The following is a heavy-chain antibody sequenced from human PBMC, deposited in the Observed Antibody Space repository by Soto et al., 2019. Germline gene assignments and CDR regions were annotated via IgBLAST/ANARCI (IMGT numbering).Heavy chain of an antibody. D-gene: IGHD1-26*01. Sequence: AVKCSFKASGGTFSSYAISWVRQAPGQGLEWMGGIIPIFGTANYAQKFQGRVTITADESTSTAYMQLSSLRSEDTAVFYCARGEGATRTSWFDPWGHRTLVTVSS. J-gene: IGHJ5*02. CDR2: IIPIFGTA. CDR1: GGTFSSYA. CDR3: ARGEGATRTSWFDP. V-gene: IGHV1-69*13.